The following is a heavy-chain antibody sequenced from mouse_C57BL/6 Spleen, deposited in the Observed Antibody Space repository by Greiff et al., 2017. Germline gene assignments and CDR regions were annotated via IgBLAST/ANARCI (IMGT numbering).Heavy chain of an antibody. J-gene: IGHJ2*01. Sequence: EVKLMESGGDLVKPGGSLKLSCAASGFTFSSYGMSWVRQTPDKRLEWVATISSGGSYTYYPDSVKGRFTISRDNAKNTLYLQMSSLKSEDTAMYYCARNPSSSLFDYWGQGTTLTVSS. CDR1: GFTFSSYG. CDR3: ARNPSSSLFDY. CDR2: ISSGGSYT. D-gene: IGHD1-1*01. V-gene: IGHV5-6*01.